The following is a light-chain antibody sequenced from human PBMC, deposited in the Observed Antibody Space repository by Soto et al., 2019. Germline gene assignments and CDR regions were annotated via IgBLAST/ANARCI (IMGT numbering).Light chain of an antibody. CDR2: DAS. CDR1: ETIKTY. CDR3: QQSYKTLEYT. V-gene: IGKV1-39*01. Sequence: DIQLTQSPSSLSASVGDTVTISCRSSETIKTYLNWYLQRPGKAPKPLIYDASTLQSGVPSRFIGGGSGTDFTLTIANLQPEDFGTYYRQQSYKTLEYTFGQGTKLDIK. J-gene: IGKJ2*01.